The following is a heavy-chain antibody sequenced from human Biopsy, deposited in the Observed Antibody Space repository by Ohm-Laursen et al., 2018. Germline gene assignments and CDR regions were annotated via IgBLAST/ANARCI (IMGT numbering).Heavy chain of an antibody. CDR1: GFIFSTYT. CDR3: ARDPIVGSKADGMDV. D-gene: IGHD1-26*01. J-gene: IGHJ6*02. Sequence: SLRLSCAASGFIFSTYTMNWVRQAPGAGLEWVSSITSSGASTDFADSVKGRFTISRDNSKNTLYLQMSSLRAEDTGVYYCARDPIVGSKADGMDVWGQGTTVTVSS. CDR2: ITSSGAST. V-gene: IGHV3-21*01.